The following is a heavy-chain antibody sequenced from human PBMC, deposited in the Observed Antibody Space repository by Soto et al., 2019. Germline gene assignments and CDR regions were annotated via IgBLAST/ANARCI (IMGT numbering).Heavy chain of an antibody. CDR2: INPNSGGT. V-gene: IGHV1-2*04. CDR1: GYTFTGYY. Sequence: ASVKVSCKASGYTFTGYYMHWVRQAPGQGLEWMGWINPNSGGTNYAQKFQGWVTISVDTSKNQFSLKLSSVTAADTAVYYCARSGGDDYGDYEPIAAMNSFDYWGQGTLVTVSS. J-gene: IGHJ4*02. D-gene: IGHD4-17*01. CDR3: ARSGGDDYGDYEPIAAMNSFDY.